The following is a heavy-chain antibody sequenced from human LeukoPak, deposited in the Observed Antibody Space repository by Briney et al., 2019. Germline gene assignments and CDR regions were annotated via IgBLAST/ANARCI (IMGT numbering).Heavy chain of an antibody. CDR1: GGSISSYY. CDR2: IYYSGST. V-gene: IGHV4-59*01. J-gene: IGHJ3*02. CDR3: ARVPFGWNAFDI. D-gene: IGHD1-1*01. Sequence: SETLSLTCTVSGGSISSYYWSWIRQPPGKGLEWVGYIYYSGSTNYNPSLKSRVTISVETSKNQFSLKLSSVTAADTAVYYCARVPFGWNAFDIWGQGTMVTVSS.